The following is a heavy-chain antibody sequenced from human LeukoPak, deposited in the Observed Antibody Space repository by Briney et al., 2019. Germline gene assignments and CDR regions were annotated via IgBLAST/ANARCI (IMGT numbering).Heavy chain of an antibody. J-gene: IGHJ4*02. D-gene: IGHD2-15*01. CDR1: GFTFSSYE. CDR2: ISSSGSTI. CDR3: ARRWVDSCDY. Sequence: GGSLRLSCAASGFTFSSYELNWVRQAPGKGLEWVSYISSSGSTIYYADSVKGRFTISRDNAKNSLYLQMNSLRAEDTAVYYCARRWVDSCDYWGQGTLVTVSS. V-gene: IGHV3-48*03.